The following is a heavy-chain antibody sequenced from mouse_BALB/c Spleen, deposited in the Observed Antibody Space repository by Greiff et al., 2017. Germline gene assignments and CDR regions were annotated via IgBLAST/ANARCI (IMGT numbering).Heavy chain of an antibody. Sequence: VQLQQSGPGLVKPSQSLSLTCTVTGYSITSDYAWYWIRQFPGNKLEWMGYISYSGSTSYNPTLKSRIPITRDTSKNQFFLQLNSVTTEDTATYYCARRGSYANLGFAYWGQGTLVTVSA. J-gene: IGHJ3*01. D-gene: IGHD6-5*01. CDR3: ARRGSYANLGFAY. CDR2: ISYSGST. CDR1: GYSITSDYA. V-gene: IGHV3-2*02.